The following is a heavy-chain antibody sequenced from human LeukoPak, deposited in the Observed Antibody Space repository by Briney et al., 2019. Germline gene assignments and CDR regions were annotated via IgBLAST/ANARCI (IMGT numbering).Heavy chain of an antibody. Sequence: GGSLRLSCAASGFTFSSYSMNWVRQAPGKGLEWVSSISSSSSYIYYADSVKGRFTISRDNAKNSLYLQMNSLRAEDTAVYYCARGVLFWSGYSTIEWFDPWGQGTLVTVSS. CDR1: GFTFSSYS. CDR2: ISSSSSYI. D-gene: IGHD3-3*01. CDR3: ARGVLFWSGYSTIEWFDP. V-gene: IGHV3-21*01. J-gene: IGHJ5*02.